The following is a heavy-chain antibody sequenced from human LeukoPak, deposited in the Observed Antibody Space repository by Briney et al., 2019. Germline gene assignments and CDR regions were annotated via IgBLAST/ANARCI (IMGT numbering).Heavy chain of an antibody. V-gene: IGHV3-30*18. CDR1: GFTFSSYG. Sequence: GGSLRLSCAASGFTFSSYGMHWVRQAPGKGLEWVAVISYDGSNKYYADSVKGRFTISRDNSKNTLYLQMNSLRAEDTAVYYRAKDPDDIVVVVAATGYFDYWGQGTLVTVSS. CDR3: AKDPDDIVVVVAATGYFDY. D-gene: IGHD2-15*01. CDR2: ISYDGSNK. J-gene: IGHJ4*02.